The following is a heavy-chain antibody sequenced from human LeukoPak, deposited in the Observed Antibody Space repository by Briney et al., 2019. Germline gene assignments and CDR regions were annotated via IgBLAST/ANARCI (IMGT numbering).Heavy chain of an antibody. CDR3: ASRKLGNDY. J-gene: IGHJ4*02. V-gene: IGHV4-34*01. Sequence: SETLSLTCAVYGGSFSGYYWSWIRQPPGKGLEWIGEINHSGSTNYNPSLKSRVTISVDTSKNQFSLNLSSVTAADTAVYYCASRKLGNDYWGQGTLVTVSS. CDR2: INHSGST. CDR1: GGSFSGYY. D-gene: IGHD7-27*01.